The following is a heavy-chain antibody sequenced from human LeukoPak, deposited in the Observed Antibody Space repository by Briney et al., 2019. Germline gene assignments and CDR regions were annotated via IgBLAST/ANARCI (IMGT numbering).Heavy chain of an antibody. V-gene: IGHV4-38-2*01. CDR2: IYHSGST. CDR3: ARICSSTSCYTSTTDY. D-gene: IGHD2-2*02. J-gene: IGHJ4*02. Sequence: SETLSLTCAVSGYSISSGYYWGWIRQPPVKGLEWIGSIYHSGSTYYNPSLKSRVTISVDTSKNQFSLKLSSVTAADTAVYYCARICSSTSCYTSTTDYWGQGTLVTVSS. CDR1: GYSISSGYY.